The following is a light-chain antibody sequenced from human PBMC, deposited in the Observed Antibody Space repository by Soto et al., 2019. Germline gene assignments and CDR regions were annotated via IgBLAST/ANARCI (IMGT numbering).Light chain of an antibody. CDR3: QQYSSFWT. V-gene: IGKV1-5*03. CDR2: KSS. J-gene: IGKJ1*01. CDR1: QSINTW. Sequence: DIQMTQSPSTLSASVGDRVTMTCRASQSINTWLAWYQQKPGKAPKLLIYKSSTLESGVPSRFSGYGSGTEFTLTISSLQPDDFATYYCQQYSSFWTFGPGPKVDIK.